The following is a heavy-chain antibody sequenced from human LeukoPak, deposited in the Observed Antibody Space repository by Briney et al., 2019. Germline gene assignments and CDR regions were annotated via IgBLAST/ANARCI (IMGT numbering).Heavy chain of an antibody. J-gene: IGHJ4*02. CDR3: ARDRSRYSGYDLGY. D-gene: IGHD5-12*01. CDR1: GYTFTGYY. V-gene: IGHV1-2*02. CDR2: INPNSGGT. Sequence: GSSVKVSCKASGYTFTGYYMHWVRQAPGQGLEWMGWINPNSGGTNYAQKFQGRVTMTRDTSISTAYMELSRLRSDDTAVYYCARDRSRYSGYDLGYWGQGTLVTVSS.